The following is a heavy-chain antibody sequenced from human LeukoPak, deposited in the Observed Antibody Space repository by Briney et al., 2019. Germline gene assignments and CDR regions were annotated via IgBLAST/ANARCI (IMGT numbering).Heavy chain of an antibody. V-gene: IGHV4-39*01. CDR2: IYYSGST. CDR1: GGSISSSSYY. J-gene: IGHJ4*02. D-gene: IGHD2-2*01. CDR3: ARRPGAAAPFDY. Sequence: SETLSLTCTVSGGSISSSSYYWGWIRQPPGKALAWIGSIYYSGSTYYNPSLKSRVTISVDTSKNQFSLKLSSVTAADTAVYYCARRPGAAAPFDYWGQGTLVTVSS.